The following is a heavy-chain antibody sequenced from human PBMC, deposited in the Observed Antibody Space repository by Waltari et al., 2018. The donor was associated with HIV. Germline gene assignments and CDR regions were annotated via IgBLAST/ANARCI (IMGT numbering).Heavy chain of an antibody. D-gene: IGHD2-2*03. CDR1: GLTFSSYA. V-gene: IGHV3-23*01. CDR2: ISGSGGST. CDR3: AKGARPGYCSSTSCQGGYYYGMDV. Sequence: EVQLSESGGGLVQPAGSLRLSCAASGLTFSSYAISWVRPATGQRLEWVPAISGSGGSTYYADPVKGRFTISRDNSKNTLYLQMNSLRAEDTAVYYCAKGARPGYCSSTSCQGGYYYGMDVWGQGTTVTVSS. J-gene: IGHJ6*02.